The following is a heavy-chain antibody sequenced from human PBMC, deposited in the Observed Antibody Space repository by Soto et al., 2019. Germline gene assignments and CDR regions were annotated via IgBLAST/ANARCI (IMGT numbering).Heavy chain of an antibody. CDR2: MNPNSGNT. V-gene: IGHV1-8*01. D-gene: IGHD2-2*01. J-gene: IGHJ4*02. Sequence: ASVKVSCKASGYTFTSYDINWVRQATGQGLEWMGWMNPNSGNTGYAQKFQGRVTMTRNTSISTAYMELSSLRSEDTAVYYCAKCQSSFGYFYDSWGQGTLVTVSS. CDR3: AKCQSSFGYFYDS. CDR1: GYTFTSYD.